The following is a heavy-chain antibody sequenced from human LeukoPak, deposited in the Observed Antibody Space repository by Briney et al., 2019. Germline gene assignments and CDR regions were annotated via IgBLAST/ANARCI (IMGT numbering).Heavy chain of an antibody. Sequence: ASVKVSCEDSGYTFTGYYMQWVRQAEGQGGEGMGGMNHNSGGKNYAKKFQGRATMTRERKKSTAYMELSRLRSDDTAVYYCAREVRRIMITFGGFILDPYYFDYWGQGTLVTVSS. V-gene: IGHV1-2*02. D-gene: IGHD3-16*02. CDR1: GYTFTGYY. CDR2: MNHNSGGK. J-gene: IGHJ4*02. CDR3: AREVRRIMITFGGFILDPYYFDY.